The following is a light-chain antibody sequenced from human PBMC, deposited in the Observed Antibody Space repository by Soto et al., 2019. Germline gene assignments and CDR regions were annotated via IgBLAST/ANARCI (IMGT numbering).Light chain of an antibody. CDR2: DAF. V-gene: IGKV1-5*01. Sequence: DIQMTQSPSTLSASVGDTVTITCRASQSINTWLTWYQQPPGKAPKLLIYDAFSLESVVPSRFSGSGSGTEFTLTISSLQPGDFATYYCQQYNSYPWTFGQGTKLEIK. CDR1: QSINTW. CDR3: QQYNSYPWT. J-gene: IGKJ1*01.